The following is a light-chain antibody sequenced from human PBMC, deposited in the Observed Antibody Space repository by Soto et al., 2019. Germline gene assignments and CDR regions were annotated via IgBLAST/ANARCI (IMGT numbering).Light chain of an antibody. J-gene: IGKJ1*01. Sequence: IQMTQTPSTLSGSVGDRVTIICRASQTISSWLAWYQQKPGKAPKLLIYKASTLKSGVPSRFSGSGTGTEFTLTIISLQPDDFATYYCQQYNTYSFGQGTKVDIK. CDR1: QTISSW. V-gene: IGKV1-5*03. CDR3: QQYNTYS. CDR2: KAS.